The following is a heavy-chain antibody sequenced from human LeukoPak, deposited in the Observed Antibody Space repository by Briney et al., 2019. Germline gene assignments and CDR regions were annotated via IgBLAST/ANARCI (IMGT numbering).Heavy chain of an antibody. J-gene: IGHJ4*02. Sequence: GGSLRLSCAASGFTVSSNYMSWVRQAPGKGLEWVSVIYSGGSTYYADSVKGRFTIYRDNSKNTLYLQMNSLRAEDTAVYYCARDSVSSSWYLPGFDYWGQGTLVTVSS. CDR1: GFTVSSNY. V-gene: IGHV3-53*01. CDR2: IYSGGST. CDR3: ARDSVSSSWYLPGFDY. D-gene: IGHD6-13*01.